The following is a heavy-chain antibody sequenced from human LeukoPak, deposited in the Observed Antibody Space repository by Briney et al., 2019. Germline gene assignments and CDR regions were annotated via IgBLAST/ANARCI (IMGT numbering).Heavy chain of an antibody. CDR2: ISGSGGST. Sequence: GGSLRLSCAASGFTFSSYAMSWVRQAPGKGLEWVSAISGSGGSTYYADSVKGRFTISRDNSKNTLYLQMNSLRAEDTALYYCAINGGGDSGYGNFDYWGQGTLVTVSS. J-gene: IGHJ4*02. CDR1: GFTFSSYA. CDR3: AINGGGDSGYGNFDY. D-gene: IGHD5-12*01. V-gene: IGHV3-23*01.